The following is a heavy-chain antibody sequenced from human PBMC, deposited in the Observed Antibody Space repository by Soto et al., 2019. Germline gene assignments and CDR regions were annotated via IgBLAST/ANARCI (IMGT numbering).Heavy chain of an antibody. V-gene: IGHV4-30-4*08. Sequence: QVQLQQSGPGLVKPSQTLSLTCTVSGGSISYEYFHWTWIRQSPGKGLEWIGYIHYSGSIIYNPSFKSRVTISVDTSKNQSSPQLSSVTAADTAVYFCAREDDGGDRDYYGLDVWGQGTTVTVSS. J-gene: IGHJ6*02. CDR1: GGSISYEYFH. D-gene: IGHD2-21*02. CDR2: IHYSGSI. CDR3: AREDDGGDRDYYGLDV.